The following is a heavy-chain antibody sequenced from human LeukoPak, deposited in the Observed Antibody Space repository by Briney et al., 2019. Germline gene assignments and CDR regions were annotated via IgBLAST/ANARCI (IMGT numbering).Heavy chain of an antibody. V-gene: IGHV3-7*01. CDR1: GFTFSSVW. CDR2: INLDGSTK. J-gene: IGHJ4*02. CDR3: AKDNNYDSSGFDY. D-gene: IGHD3-22*01. Sequence: GGTLRLSCAASGFTFSSVWMSWVRQAPGKGLEWVANINLDGSTKEYVDSVRGRFTISRDNAKNTLYLQMNSLRAEDTAVYYCAKDNNYDSSGFDYWGQGTLVTVSS.